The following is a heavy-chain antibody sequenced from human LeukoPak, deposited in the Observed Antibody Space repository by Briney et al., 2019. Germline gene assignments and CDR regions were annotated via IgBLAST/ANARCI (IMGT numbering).Heavy chain of an antibody. Sequence: GASVKVSCKASGYTFTNYYMHWVRQAPGQGLEWMGIINPSGGSTNYAQKFQGRVTMTRDTSTNTIYMELSSLRSEDTAVYYCAKLGEGGATISNYFEYWGQGTLVTVSS. V-gene: IGHV1-46*01. CDR1: GYTFTNYY. J-gene: IGHJ4*02. D-gene: IGHD1-26*01. CDR3: AKLGEGGATISNYFEY. CDR2: INPSGGST.